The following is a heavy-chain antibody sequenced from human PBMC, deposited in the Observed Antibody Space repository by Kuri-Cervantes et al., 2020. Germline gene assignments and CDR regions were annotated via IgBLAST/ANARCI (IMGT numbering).Heavy chain of an antibody. J-gene: IGHJ4*02. CDR3: ARYSREYDSWSPQDYFDY. CDR1: GFSLSSGFH. CDR2: IYHSGTT. V-gene: IGHV4-38-2*01. D-gene: IGHD3-10*01. Sequence: GSLRLSCGISGFSLSSGFHWGWIRQPPGKGLEWIATIYHSGTTYSNPSLKSRVTISVDTSKNQFSMKLSSVTAADTAVYFCARYSREYDSWSPQDYFDYWGQGTLVTVSS.